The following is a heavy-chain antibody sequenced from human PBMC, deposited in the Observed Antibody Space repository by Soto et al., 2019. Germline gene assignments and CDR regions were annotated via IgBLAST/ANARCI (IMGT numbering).Heavy chain of an antibody. CDR1: GFTFSSYG. D-gene: IGHD1-20*01. CDR3: AKDIKRYNWNDAVDY. J-gene: IGHJ4*02. V-gene: IGHV3-30*18. CDR2: ISYDGSNK. Sequence: GGSLRLSCAASGFTFSSYGMHWVRQAPDKGLEWVAVISYDGSNKYYADSVKGRFTISRDNSKNTLYLQMNSLRAEDTAVYYCAKDIKRYNWNDAVDYWGQGTLVTVSS.